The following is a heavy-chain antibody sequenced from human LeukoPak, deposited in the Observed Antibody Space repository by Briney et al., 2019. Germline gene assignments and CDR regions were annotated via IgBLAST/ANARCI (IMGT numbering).Heavy chain of an antibody. CDR2: IKSKTDGGTT. D-gene: IGHD5-18*01. CDR1: GFTFSNAW. CDR3: TTGDTAMAIFDY. Sequence: GGSLRLSRAASGFTFSNAWMSWVRQAPGKGLEWVGRIKSKTDGGTTDYAAPVKGRFTISRDDSKNTLYLQMNSLKTEDTAVYYCTTGDTAMAIFDYWGQGTLVTVSS. J-gene: IGHJ4*02. V-gene: IGHV3-15*01.